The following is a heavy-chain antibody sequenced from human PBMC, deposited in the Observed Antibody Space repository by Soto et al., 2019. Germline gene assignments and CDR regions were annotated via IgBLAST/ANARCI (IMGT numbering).Heavy chain of an antibody. V-gene: IGHV3-23*01. D-gene: IGHD1-26*01. CDR2: IGVSSGSP. CDR1: GFTFGSYA. J-gene: IGHJ2*01. CDR3: VKTIMRGSRYWYFDL. Sequence: EVQLLDSGGDLVQPGGSLRLSCAASGFTFGSYAMTWVRQASGKGLEWVSSIGVSSGSPQYAASVKGRFTISRDNSQSMLFLQMDSLRVEDTAVYYCVKTIMRGSRYWYFDLWGRGTLVTVSS.